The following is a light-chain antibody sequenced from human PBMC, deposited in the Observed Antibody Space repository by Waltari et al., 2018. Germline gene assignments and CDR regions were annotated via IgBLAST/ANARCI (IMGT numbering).Light chain of an antibody. J-gene: IGLJ3*02. V-gene: IGLV6-57*03. CDR2: EDY. CDR1: SGSIGSRY. CDR3: QSYDNDNVV. Sequence: NFILTQTHSVSESPGKTVTISCTRSSGSIGSRYGQWYQHRPGRAPTTVIYEDYQRPSGVPERFSGSIDSSSNSAYVTISGLKPEDEADYYCQSYDNDNVVFGGGTRLTVL.